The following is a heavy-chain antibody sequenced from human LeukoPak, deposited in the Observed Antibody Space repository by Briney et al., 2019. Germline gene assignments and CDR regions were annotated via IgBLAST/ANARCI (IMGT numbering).Heavy chain of an antibody. J-gene: IGHJ4*02. CDR2: INPNSGGT. D-gene: IGHD5-12*01. V-gene: IGHV1-2*02. CDR1: GYTFTGYY. CDR3: ATGAYSGYDPGLFDY. Sequence: ASVKVSCKASGYTFTGYYMHWVRQAPGQGLEWMGWINPNSGGTNYAQKFQGRVTMTRDTSISTAYMELSRLRSDDTAVYYCATGAYSGYDPGLFDYWGQGTLVTVSS.